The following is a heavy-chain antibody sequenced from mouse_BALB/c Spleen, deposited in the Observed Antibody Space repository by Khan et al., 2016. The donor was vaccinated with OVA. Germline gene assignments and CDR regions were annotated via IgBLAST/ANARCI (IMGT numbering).Heavy chain of an antibody. CDR3: VNHGSSSAWFTY. CDR2: INPSTGYT. V-gene: IGHV1-7*01. D-gene: IGHD1-1*01. CDR1: GYTFTKYW. J-gene: IGHJ3*01. Sequence: VELVASGAELAKPGASVKMSCKASGYTFTKYWMHWVKQRPGQGLEWIGYINPSTGYTEYNQKFKDKATLTADKSSSTAYMQLSSLTSEDSAVYYCVNHGSSSAWFTYWGQGTLVTVSA.